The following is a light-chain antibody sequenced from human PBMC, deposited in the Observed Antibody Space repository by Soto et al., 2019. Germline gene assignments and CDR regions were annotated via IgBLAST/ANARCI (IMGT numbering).Light chain of an antibody. CDR2: DAS. CDR1: KMFSRR. J-gene: IGKJ2*01. CDR3: HTYNSYSLHT. Sequence: IRITRFPSPLPASVGDGITTPGRPGKMFSRRLPWYQQNPGKAPKLLFNDASSLESGVPSRFSGRGSGTEFTLTISSLQPDDCATYYCHTYNSYSLHTFGQGTKLEIK. V-gene: IGKV1-5*01.